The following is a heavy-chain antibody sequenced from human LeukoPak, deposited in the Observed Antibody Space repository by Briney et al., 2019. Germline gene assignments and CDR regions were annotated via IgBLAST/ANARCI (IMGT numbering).Heavy chain of an antibody. Sequence: GGSLRLSCAASGFTVSSNYMSWVRRAPGKGLEWVSVIYSGGSTYYADSVKGRFTISRDNSKNTLYLQMNSLRAEDTAVYYCARDCSSTSCFDYWGQGTLVTVSS. J-gene: IGHJ4*02. D-gene: IGHD2-2*01. CDR3: ARDCSSTSCFDY. V-gene: IGHV3-66*01. CDR1: GFTVSSNY. CDR2: IYSGGST.